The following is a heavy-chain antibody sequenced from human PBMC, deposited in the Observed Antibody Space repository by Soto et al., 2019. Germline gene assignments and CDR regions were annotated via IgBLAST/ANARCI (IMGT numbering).Heavy chain of an antibody. CDR2: IYHSGST. CDR1: CGSISSCGYS. CDR3: ARGSPIVVVPAAVPHLYY. D-gene: IGHD2-2*01. V-gene: IGHV4-30-2*01. Sequence: SETLSLTCAVSCGSISSCGYSWSWIRQPPGKGLEWIGYIYHSGSTYYNPSLKSRVTISVDRSKNQFSLKLSSVTAADTAVYYCARGSPIVVVPAAVPHLYYWGQGTLVTVSS. J-gene: IGHJ4*02.